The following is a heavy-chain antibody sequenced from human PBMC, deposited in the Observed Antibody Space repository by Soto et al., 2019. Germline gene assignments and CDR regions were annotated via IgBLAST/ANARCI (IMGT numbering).Heavy chain of an antibody. CDR3: ARHIGVTGTRGFDY. CDR1: GAPISDNNW. J-gene: IGHJ4*02. V-gene: IGHV4-4*02. CDR2: VVHWGTT. Sequence: QVQLQESGPGLVKPSGTVSLTCAVSGAPISDNNWWSWVRQPPGKGLEWIGEVVHWGTTNYNPSLRSRVTISMDKSKNQISLTLSSVTAADSALYYCARHIGVTGTRGFDYWGQGTRVTVSS. D-gene: IGHD6-19*01.